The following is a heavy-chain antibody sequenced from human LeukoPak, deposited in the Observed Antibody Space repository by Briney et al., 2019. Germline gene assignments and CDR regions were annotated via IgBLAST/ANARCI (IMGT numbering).Heavy chain of an antibody. Sequence: SETLSLTCTVSGGSISSYYWSWIRQPPGKGLEWIATIYYSVSTYYNPSLKSRLSISVDTSKNQFSLKLSSVTAADTAVYYCARGPYYDAWFYAFDIWGQGTMVTVSS. D-gene: IGHD3-22*01. CDR3: ARGPYYDAWFYAFDI. CDR1: GGSISSYY. V-gene: IGHV4-59*01. CDR2: IYYSVST. J-gene: IGHJ3*02.